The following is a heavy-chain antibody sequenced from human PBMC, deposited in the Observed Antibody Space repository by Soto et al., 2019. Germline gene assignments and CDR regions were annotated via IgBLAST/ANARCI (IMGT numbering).Heavy chain of an antibody. CDR1: GFSFGDYA. Sequence: EVQLVESGGGLVQPGRSLRLSCAASGFSFGDYAMQWVRQVPGKGLEWVSSISWNGESIGYADSVKGRLTISRDNGKKSVYLQMNSLRGEDTALYYCAKDVGSSGWYEEFDSWGQGPLVTVS. CDR2: ISWNGESI. V-gene: IGHV3-9*01. CDR3: AKDVGSSGWYEEFDS. J-gene: IGHJ4*02. D-gene: IGHD6-19*01.